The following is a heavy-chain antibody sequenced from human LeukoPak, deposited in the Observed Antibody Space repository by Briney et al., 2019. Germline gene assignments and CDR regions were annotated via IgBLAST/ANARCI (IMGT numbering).Heavy chain of an antibody. CDR3: ARHNRGISTGYFDY. CDR2: IYYSGST. V-gene: IGHV4-39*01. Sequence: SETLSLTCTVSGGSISSSSYYWGWIRQPPGKGLEWIGSIYYSGSTYYNPSLKSRVTISVDTSKNRFSLKLSSVTAADTAVYYCARHNRGISTGYFDYWGQGTLVTVSS. D-gene: IGHD3-9*01. J-gene: IGHJ4*02. CDR1: GGSISSSSYY.